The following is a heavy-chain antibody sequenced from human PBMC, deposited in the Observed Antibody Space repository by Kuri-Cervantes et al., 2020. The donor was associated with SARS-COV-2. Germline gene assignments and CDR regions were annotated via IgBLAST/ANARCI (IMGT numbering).Heavy chain of an antibody. D-gene: IGHD3-3*01. CDR2: VIPIFGTA. CDR3: ARVLTIFSPGYLDY. V-gene: IGHV1-69*13. CDR1: GGTFSSYA. J-gene: IGHJ4*02. Sequence: SVKDSCKASGGTFSSYAISWVRQVPGQGLEWMGGVIPIFGTANYAQKFQGRVTITADESTSTAYMELSSLRSEDTAVYYWARVLTIFSPGYLDYWGQGTLVTVSS.